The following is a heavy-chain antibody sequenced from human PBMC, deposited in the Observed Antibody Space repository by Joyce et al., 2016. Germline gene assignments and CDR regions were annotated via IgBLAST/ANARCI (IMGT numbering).Heavy chain of an antibody. J-gene: IGHJ4*02. CDR1: GFTFSSYG. V-gene: IGHV3-30*18. Sequence: QVQLVESGGGVVQPGRSLRLSCAASGFTFSSYGRHWVRQAPGKGLEWVAVISDDGSNKYYADSVKGRFTISRDNSKNTLYLQMNSLRAEDTAVYYCAKDLFCSTTSCYGRGDYWGQGTLVTVSS. CDR2: ISDDGSNK. CDR3: AKDLFCSTTSCYGRGDY. D-gene: IGHD2-2*01.